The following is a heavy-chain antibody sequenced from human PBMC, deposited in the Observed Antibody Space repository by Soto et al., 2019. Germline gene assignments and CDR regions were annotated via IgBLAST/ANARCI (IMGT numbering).Heavy chain of an antibody. CDR3: ARELGDYVWFDP. CDR2: IYYSGST. Sequence: TSETLSLTCTVSGGSISSGGYYWSWIRQHPGKGLEWIGYIYYSGSTYYNPSLKSRVTISVDTSKNQFSLKLSSVTAADTAVYYCARELGDYVWFDPWGQGTLVTVSS. D-gene: IGHD4-17*01. CDR1: GGSISSGGYY. V-gene: IGHV4-31*03. J-gene: IGHJ5*02.